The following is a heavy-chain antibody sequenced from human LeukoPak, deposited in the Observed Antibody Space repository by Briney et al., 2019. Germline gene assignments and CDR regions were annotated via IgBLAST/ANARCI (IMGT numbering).Heavy chain of an antibody. CDR1: GFTFSDYY. CDR2: ISSSGSTI. D-gene: IGHD1-7*01. CDR3: ASPKSNWNFFSGDY. J-gene: IGHJ4*02. Sequence: PGGSLRLSCAASGFTFSDYYMSWIRQAPGKGLEWVSYISSSGSTIYYADSVKGRFTISRDNAKNSLYLQMNSLRAEDTAVYYCASPKSNWNFFSGDYWAQGTLVTVSS. V-gene: IGHV3-11*01.